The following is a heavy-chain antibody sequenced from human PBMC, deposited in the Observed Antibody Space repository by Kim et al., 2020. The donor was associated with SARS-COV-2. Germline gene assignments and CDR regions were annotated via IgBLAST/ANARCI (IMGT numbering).Heavy chain of an antibody. CDR1: GYTFTSYY. Sequence: ASVKVSCKASGYTFTSYYMHWVRQAPGQGLEWMGIINPSGGSTSYAQKFQGRVTMTRDTSTSTVYMELSSLSSEDTAVYYCARDLYSGYDYYYYGMDVWGQGTTVTVSS. J-gene: IGHJ6*02. D-gene: IGHD5-12*01. CDR3: ARDLYSGYDYYYYGMDV. CDR2: INPSGGST. V-gene: IGHV1-46*01.